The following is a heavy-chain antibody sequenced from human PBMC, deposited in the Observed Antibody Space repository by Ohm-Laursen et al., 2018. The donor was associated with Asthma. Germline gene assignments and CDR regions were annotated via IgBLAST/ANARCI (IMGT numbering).Heavy chain of an antibody. D-gene: IGHD2-8*01. V-gene: IGHV4-59*07. Sequence: PSDTLSLTCTVSAASISSYYWAWIRQPPGKGLEWIGYFFLRGNDNYNPSLKSRVTMSMGTSRDQFSLKLRSVTAADTAVYYCASNEDNWFDPWGQGTLVTVSS. J-gene: IGHJ5*02. CDR3: ASNEDNWFDP. CDR2: FFLRGND. CDR1: AASISSYY.